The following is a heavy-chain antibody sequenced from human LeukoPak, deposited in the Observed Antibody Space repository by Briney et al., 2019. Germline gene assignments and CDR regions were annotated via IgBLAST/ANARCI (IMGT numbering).Heavy chain of an antibody. CDR2: ISEDGGAR. CDR1: GFTFSAYA. J-gene: IGHJ4*02. D-gene: IGHD3-22*01. Sequence: GGSLRLSCAASGFTFSAYAMSWVRQAPGKGLEWVSEISEDGGARLYADSVKGRFTISRDNSKNTVSLQVNSLRAGDTAVYFWAKESLPHRGYYFDSWGRGTLITVSS. CDR3: AKESLPHRGYYFDS. V-gene: IGHV3-23*01.